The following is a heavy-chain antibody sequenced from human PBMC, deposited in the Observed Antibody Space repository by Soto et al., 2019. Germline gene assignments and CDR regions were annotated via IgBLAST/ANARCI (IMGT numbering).Heavy chain of an antibody. D-gene: IGHD4-17*01. CDR1: GFTFSSYG. V-gene: IGHV3-30*18. J-gene: IGHJ6*02. CDR2: ISYDGSNK. CDR3: AKQPSYGNYYGMDV. Sequence: QVQLVESGGGVVQPGRSLRLSCAASGFTFSSYGMHWVRQAPGKGLEWVAVISYDGSNKYYADSVKGRFTISRDNSKNTRYLQMNSLRAEDTAVYYCAKQPSYGNYYGMDVWGQGTTVTVSS.